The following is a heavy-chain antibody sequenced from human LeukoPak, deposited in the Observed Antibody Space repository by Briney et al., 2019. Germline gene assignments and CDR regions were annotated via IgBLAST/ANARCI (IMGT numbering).Heavy chain of an antibody. D-gene: IGHD6-13*01. J-gene: IGHJ4*02. CDR3: ARGYSSSWNYFDY. CDR2: VFDSGGT. Sequence: SETLSLTCTVSGGSISNYWWSWIRQPPGKGLEWIGYVFDSGGTNYNPSLKSRVTISVDTSKKQFSLKLSSVTAADTAVYYCARGYSSSWNYFDYWGQGTLVSVSS. V-gene: IGHV4-59*01. CDR1: GGSISNYW.